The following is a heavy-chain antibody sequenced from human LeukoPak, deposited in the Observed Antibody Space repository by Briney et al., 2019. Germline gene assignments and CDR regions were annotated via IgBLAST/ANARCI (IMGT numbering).Heavy chain of an antibody. Sequence: ASVKVSCKASGCTFTGYYMHWVRQAPGQGLEWMGWINPNSGGTNYAQKFQGRVTMTRDTSISTAYMELSRLRSDDTAVYYCVRDRSGYYLRHPDYWGQGTLVTVSS. V-gene: IGHV1-2*02. J-gene: IGHJ4*02. CDR3: VRDRSGYYLRHPDY. D-gene: IGHD3-22*01. CDR1: GCTFTGYY. CDR2: INPNSGGT.